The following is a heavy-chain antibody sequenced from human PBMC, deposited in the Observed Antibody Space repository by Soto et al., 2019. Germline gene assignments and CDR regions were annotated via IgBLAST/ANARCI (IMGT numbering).Heavy chain of an antibody. CDR1: GGSISSSSYY. V-gene: IGHV4-39*01. J-gene: IGHJ2*01. CDR2: IFYSGSP. Sequence: PSETLSLTCTVSGGSISSSSYYWGFIRQPPGKGLEWIGSIFYSGSPYCDPSLKSRITISVDTSRNQFSLRLTSVTAADTAVYYCARQGGSPHWYFDLWGRGTLVTVSS. CDR3: ARQGGSPHWYFDL. D-gene: IGHD2-15*01.